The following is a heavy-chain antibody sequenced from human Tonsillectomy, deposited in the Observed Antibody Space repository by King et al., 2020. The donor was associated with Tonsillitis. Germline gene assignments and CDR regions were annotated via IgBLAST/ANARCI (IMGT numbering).Heavy chain of an antibody. CDR1: GFTFSSYG. CDR3: AKDPSSGWFFDY. V-gene: IGHV3-30*18. J-gene: IGHJ4*02. Sequence: VQLVESGGGVVQPGRSLRLSCAASGFTFSSYGMHWVRQAPGKGLEWVALILYDGNNKYYGDSVKGRFTISRDNSKNTLYLQMNSLRAEDTAVYYCAKDPSSGWFFDYWGQGPLVTVSS. D-gene: IGHD6-19*01. CDR2: ILYDGNNK.